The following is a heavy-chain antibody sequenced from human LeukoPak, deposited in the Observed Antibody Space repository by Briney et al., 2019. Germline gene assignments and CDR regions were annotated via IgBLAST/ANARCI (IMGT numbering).Heavy chain of an antibody. J-gene: IGHJ4*02. CDR1: GGSIRSSYYY. Sequence: SETLSLTCTVSGGSIRSSYYYWGWIRQPPGKGLEWIGSIYDSGSTYYNPSLKSRVTISVDKSKNQFSLNLNSVTAADTAVYYCARSYDTGWYEDYWGQGTLVTVSS. V-gene: IGHV4-39*07. CDR2: IYDSGST. CDR3: ARSYDTGWYEDY. D-gene: IGHD6-19*01.